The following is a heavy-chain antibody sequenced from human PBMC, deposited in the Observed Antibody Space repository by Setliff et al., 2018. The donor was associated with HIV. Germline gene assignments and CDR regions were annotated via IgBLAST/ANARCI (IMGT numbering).Heavy chain of an antibody. D-gene: IGHD4-17*01. V-gene: IGHV4-39*07. Sequence: SETLSLTCTVSGVSINSNRYYWGWIRQPPGKGLEWIGSIFHSGTTHYNASLQSRVTISEDTSRNQFSLSLKSVTAADTAVYYCARTLYDDYAFDYWGQGALVTVSS. CDR3: ARTLYDDYAFDY. CDR2: IFHSGTT. CDR1: GVSINSNRYY. J-gene: IGHJ4*02.